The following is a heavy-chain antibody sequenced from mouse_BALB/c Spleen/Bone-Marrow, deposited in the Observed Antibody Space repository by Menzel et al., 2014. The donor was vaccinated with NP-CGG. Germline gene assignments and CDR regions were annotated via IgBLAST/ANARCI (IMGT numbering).Heavy chain of an antibody. D-gene: IGHD2-10*02. CDR3: TRDQRYGNYIYAMDY. J-gene: IGHJ4*01. CDR1: GFTFSSYT. Sequence: DVKLQESGGGLVKPGGSLKLSCAASGFTFSSYTMSWVRQTPEKRLEWVATISTGGSYTDYPDSVEGRFTISRDDAKNTLYLQMSSLKSEDTAMYYCTRDQRYGNYIYAMDYWGQGTSVTVSS. CDR2: ISTGGSYT. V-gene: IGHV5-6-4*01.